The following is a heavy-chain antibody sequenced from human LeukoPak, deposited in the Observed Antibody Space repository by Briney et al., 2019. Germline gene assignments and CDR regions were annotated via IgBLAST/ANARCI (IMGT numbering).Heavy chain of an antibody. CDR2: ISSSGSTI. Sequence: GGSLRLSCAASVYTFSSYEMNCVRQAPGKGLEWVSYISSSGSTIYYADSVKGGFTISRDNAKNSLYLQMNSLRAEDTAVYYCARVNCGGDCYSRYAFDVWGQGTMVTVSS. D-gene: IGHD2-21*01. CDR1: VYTFSSYE. CDR3: ARVNCGGDCYSRYAFDV. V-gene: IGHV3-48*03. J-gene: IGHJ3*01.